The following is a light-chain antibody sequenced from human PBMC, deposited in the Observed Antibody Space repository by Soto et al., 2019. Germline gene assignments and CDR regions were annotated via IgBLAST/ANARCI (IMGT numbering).Light chain of an antibody. V-gene: IGLV2-14*01. CDR3: SSYTSSSTYV. Sequence: QSVLTQPASVSGSPGQSITISCTGTSSDVGDYNYVSWYQQVPGKAPKVMIYEVSNRPSGVSNRFSGSKSGITASLTISGLQAEDEADYHCSSYTSSSTYVFGTGTKVTVL. J-gene: IGLJ1*01. CDR2: EVS. CDR1: SSDVGDYNY.